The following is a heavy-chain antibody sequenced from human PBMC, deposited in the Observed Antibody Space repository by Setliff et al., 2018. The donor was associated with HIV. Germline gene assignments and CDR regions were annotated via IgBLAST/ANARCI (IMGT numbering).Heavy chain of an antibody. CDR2: LYNSAST. CDR1: GNSISTDY. J-gene: IGHJ4*02. V-gene: IGHV4-59*08. Sequence: SETLSLTCTVSGNSISTDYWTWIRQPPGKGLEWIGYLYNSASTSYNPSLKNRVTISVNTSKTQFSLKLSSVTAADTAVYYCARHSPSDYWGQGTLVTVSS. CDR3: ARHSPSDY.